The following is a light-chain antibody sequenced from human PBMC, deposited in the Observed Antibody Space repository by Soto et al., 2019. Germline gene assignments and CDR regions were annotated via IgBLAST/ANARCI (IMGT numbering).Light chain of an antibody. CDR1: SSDVGGYNY. V-gene: IGLV2-14*03. J-gene: IGLJ1*01. CDR2: DVS. CDR3: SSYTSSSTLSV. Sequence: QSALTQPASVSGSPGQSLTISCTGTSSDVGGYNYVSWYQHHPGKAPKLIIYDVSYRPSGVSNRFYGYKAGNTASLTISGLQAEDEADYYCSSYTSSSTLSVFGTGTKLTVL.